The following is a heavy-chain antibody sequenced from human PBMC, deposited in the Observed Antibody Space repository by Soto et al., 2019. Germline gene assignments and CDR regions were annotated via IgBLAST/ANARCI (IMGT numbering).Heavy chain of an antibody. J-gene: IGHJ4*02. CDR3: ARESSGSYFY. CDR2: ISYDGSNK. V-gene: IGHV3-30-3*01. Sequence: QVQLVESGGGVVQPGRSLRLSCAASGFTFSSYAMHWVRQAPGKGLEWVAVISYDGSNKYYADSVKGRFTISRDTSKNTLYLQMNSLRAEDTAVYYCARESSGSYFYWGQGTLVTVSS. CDR1: GFTFSSYA. D-gene: IGHD1-26*01.